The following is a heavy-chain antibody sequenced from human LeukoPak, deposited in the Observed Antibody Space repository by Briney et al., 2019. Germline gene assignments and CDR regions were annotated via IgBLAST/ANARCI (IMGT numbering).Heavy chain of an antibody. J-gene: IGHJ5*02. V-gene: IGHV4-4*07. Sequence: SETLSLTCTVSGGSISSYYWSWIRQPAGKGLEWIGRIYTSGSTNYNPSLKSRVTMSVDTSKNQFSLRLSSVNAADTAVYLCAREGTSGGLNWLDPWGQGTLVTVSS. CDR3: AREGTSGGLNWLDP. CDR2: IYTSGST. D-gene: IGHD3-10*01. CDR1: GGSISSYY.